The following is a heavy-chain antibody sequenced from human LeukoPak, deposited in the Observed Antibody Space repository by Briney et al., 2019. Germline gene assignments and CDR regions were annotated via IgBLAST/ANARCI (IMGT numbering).Heavy chain of an antibody. V-gene: IGHV3-23*01. CDR1: GFTFSDYA. CDR3: AKRGPGPVAGSYDF. J-gene: IGHJ4*02. Sequence: GGSLRLSCVGSGFTFSDYAMNWVRQTPGKGLEWISSLGARGDIFYADYVQGRFTISRDNSNNAAHLQMNSLRPEDTAIYYCAKRGPGPVAGSYDFWGQGTLVTVSS. D-gene: IGHD6-19*01. CDR2: LGARGDI.